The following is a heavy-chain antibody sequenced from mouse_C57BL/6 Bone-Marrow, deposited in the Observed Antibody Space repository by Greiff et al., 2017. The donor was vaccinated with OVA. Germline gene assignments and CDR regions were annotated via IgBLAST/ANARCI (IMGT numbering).Heavy chain of an antibody. D-gene: IGHD3-1*01. J-gene: IGHJ2*01. Sequence: QVQLQQSGAELARPGASVKLSCKASGYTFTSYGISWVKQRTGQGLEWIGEIYPRSGNTYYNQKFKDKATLTVDKSSSTAYMQLSSLTSEDSAVYYCARSSSPYYFDYWGQGTTLTVSS. CDR2: IYPRSGNT. CDR3: ARSSSPYYFDY. V-gene: IGHV1-81*01. CDR1: GYTFTSYG.